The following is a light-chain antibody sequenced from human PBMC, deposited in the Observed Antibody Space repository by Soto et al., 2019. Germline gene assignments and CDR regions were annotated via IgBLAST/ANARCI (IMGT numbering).Light chain of an antibody. CDR3: QQYNNWWT. J-gene: IGKJ1*01. CDR1: QSVSSS. Sequence: EIAMTQSPATLSVSPGERATLSCRASQSVSSSLAWYQQQPGQAPSLLIYGASTRATGVPARFSGSGSGTESTLTISSLQSEDFAVYYCQQYNNWWTFGQGTKVDIK. CDR2: GAS. V-gene: IGKV3-15*01.